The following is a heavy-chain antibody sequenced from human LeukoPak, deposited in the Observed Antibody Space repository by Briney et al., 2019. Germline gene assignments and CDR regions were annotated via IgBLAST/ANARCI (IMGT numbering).Heavy chain of an antibody. D-gene: IGHD6-19*01. CDR2: IYHSGST. J-gene: IGHJ4*02. V-gene: IGHV4-4*02. CDR3: ASRSGWYGFE. Sequence: SETLSLTCAVSGGSISSTNWRSWVRQHPGNGLEWIGEIYHSGSTNYNPSLKSRVTISVDKSKNQFSLKLSSVTAADTAVYYCASRSGWYGFEWGQGTLVTVSS. CDR1: GGSISSTNW.